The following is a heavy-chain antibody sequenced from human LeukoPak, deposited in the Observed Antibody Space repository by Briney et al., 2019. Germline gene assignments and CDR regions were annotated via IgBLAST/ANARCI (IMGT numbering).Heavy chain of an antibody. J-gene: IGHJ6*02. V-gene: IGHV1-69*04. CDR1: GGTFSSYA. CDR3: ARDEMRCSSTSCYTGYYYGMDV. Sequence: SVKVSCKASGGTFSSYAISWVRQAPGQGLEWMGRIIPIFGIANYAQKFQGRVTITAGKSTSTAYMELSSLRSEDTAVYYCARDEMRCSSTSCYTGYYYGMDVWGQGTTVTVSS. CDR2: IIPIFGIA. D-gene: IGHD2-2*02.